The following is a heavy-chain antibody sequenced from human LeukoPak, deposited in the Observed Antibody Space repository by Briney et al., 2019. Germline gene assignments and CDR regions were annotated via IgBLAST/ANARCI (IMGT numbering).Heavy chain of an antibody. Sequence: PGGSLRLSCAASGFTFSSYWMHWVRQAPGKGLVWVSRINSDGSSTSYADSVKGRFTISRDNAKNTLYLQMNSLKSEDTALYYCAKDRDCSSDRCSDAFDVWGRGTLVTVFS. D-gene: IGHD2-2*01. J-gene: IGHJ3*01. CDR3: AKDRDCSSDRCSDAFDV. V-gene: IGHV3-74*01. CDR2: INSDGSST. CDR1: GFTFSSYW.